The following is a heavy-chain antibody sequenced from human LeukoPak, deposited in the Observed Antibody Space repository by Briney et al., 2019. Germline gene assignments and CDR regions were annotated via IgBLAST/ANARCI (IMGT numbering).Heavy chain of an antibody. J-gene: IGHJ4*02. D-gene: IGHD3-3*01. V-gene: IGHV3-48*01. CDR1: GFLFRTYG. CDR3: ARDFLPEYGVAEPGWSDY. CDR2: ISGSISAM. Sequence: GGSLRLSCAASGFLFRTYGMNWVRQAPGKGLEWVSYISGSISAMYYADSVQGRFTISRDNDKNSLYLHMNSLRAEDTAVYFCARDFLPEYGVAEPGWSDYWGQGTLVTVSS.